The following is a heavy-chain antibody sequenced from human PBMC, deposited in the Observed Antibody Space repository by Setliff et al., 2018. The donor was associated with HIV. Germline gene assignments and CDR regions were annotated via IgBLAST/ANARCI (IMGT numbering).Heavy chain of an antibody. D-gene: IGHD2-15*01. J-gene: IGHJ3*02. V-gene: IGHV4-4*07. Sequence: SETLSLTCSVSGGSMSTYYWSWLRQPAGKRLEWIGRVYTSGSTIYNPSLRSRVTMSVDTSKSQFSLKLNSVAAADTAVYYCARVFPPIRGAPFGTPPGAFDIWGQGTMVTVSS. CDR2: VYTSGST. CDR3: ARVFPPIRGAPFGTPPGAFDI. CDR1: GGSMSTYY.